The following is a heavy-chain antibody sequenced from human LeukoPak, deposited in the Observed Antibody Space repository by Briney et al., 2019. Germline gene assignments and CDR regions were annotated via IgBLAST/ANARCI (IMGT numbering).Heavy chain of an antibody. V-gene: IGHV1-18*01. CDR3: ARVGIAVAGTGSWFDA. D-gene: IGHD6-19*01. Sequence: ASVKVSCKASGYTFTSYGISWLRQAPGQGLEWVGWISAYKGNTNYAQKLQGRVTMTTDTATSTAYMELRSLRSDDTAVYYCARVGIAVAGTGSWFDAWGQGTLVTVSS. CDR1: GYTFTSYG. J-gene: IGHJ5*02. CDR2: ISAYKGNT.